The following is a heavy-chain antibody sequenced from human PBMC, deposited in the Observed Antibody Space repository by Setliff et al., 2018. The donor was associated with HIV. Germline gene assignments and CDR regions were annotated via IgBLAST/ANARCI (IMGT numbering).Heavy chain of an antibody. CDR1: GGSFSGYY. D-gene: IGHD5-12*01. V-gene: IGHV4-34*01. CDR2: INHSGAT. J-gene: IGHJ4*02. Sequence: SETLSLTCAVYGGSFSGYYWTWVRQSPGKGLEWIAEINHSGATNYNPSLMSRVTISLDTSKSQFSLKLDSVTAADTAVYYCARRARNWLQPFDHWGQGFLVTVSS. CDR3: ARRARNWLQPFDH.